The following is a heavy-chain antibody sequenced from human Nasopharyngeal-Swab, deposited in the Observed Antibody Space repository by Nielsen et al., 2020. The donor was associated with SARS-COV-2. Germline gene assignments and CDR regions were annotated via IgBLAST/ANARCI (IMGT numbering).Heavy chain of an antibody. V-gene: IGHV3-15*01. Sequence: GESLKISCAASGFTFSNAWMSWVRQAPGKGLEWVGRIKSKTDGGTTDYAAPVKGRFTISRDDSKNTLYLQMNSLRAEDTAVYYCAKDFSGSYGGMDVWGQGTTVTVSS. D-gene: IGHD1-26*01. CDR1: GFTFSNAW. CDR2: IKSKTDGGTT. J-gene: IGHJ6*02. CDR3: AKDFSGSYGGMDV.